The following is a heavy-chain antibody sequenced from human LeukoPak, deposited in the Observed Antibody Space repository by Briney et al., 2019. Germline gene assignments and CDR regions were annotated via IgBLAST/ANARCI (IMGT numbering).Heavy chain of an antibody. CDR1: GFTFNSYW. CDR2: INTDGSRT. J-gene: IGHJ6*03. D-gene: IGHD3-16*02. CDR3: VRGASLAYYMDV. Sequence: GGSLRLSCAASGFTFNSYWIHWVRQAPGKGLMWVSRINTDGSRTNYADSVKGRFAISRDDAKNTVHLQMYSLGAEDSAVYYCVRGASLAYYMDVWGKGTTVTVSS. V-gene: IGHV3-74*01.